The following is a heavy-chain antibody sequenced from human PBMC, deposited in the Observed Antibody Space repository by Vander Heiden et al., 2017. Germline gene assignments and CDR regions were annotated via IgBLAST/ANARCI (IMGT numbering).Heavy chain of an antibody. V-gene: IGHV4-39*01. CDR1: GVSISSSSYY. CDR2: MYYSGST. D-gene: IGHD1-26*01. J-gene: IGHJ5*02. CDR3: ARHTDVGGNWFDP. Sequence: QLQLQESGPGLVKPSETLSLTCTVSGVSISSSSYYWGWIRQPPGKGLEWIGSMYYSGSTYYNPSLKSRVTISVDTSKNQFSLKLSSVTAADTALYYCARHTDVGGNWFDPWGQGTRVTVSS.